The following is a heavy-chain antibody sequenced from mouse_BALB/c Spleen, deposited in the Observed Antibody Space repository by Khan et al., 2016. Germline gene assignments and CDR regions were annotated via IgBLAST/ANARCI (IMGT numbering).Heavy chain of an antibody. CDR3: ARPVGGAMDY. D-gene: IGHD3-3*01. CDR2: ISNGGGST. J-gene: IGHJ4*01. Sequence: EVELVESGGGLVQPGGSLKLSCAASGFTFSSYTMSWVRQTPEKRLEWVAYISNGGGSTYYPDTVKGRFTISRDNATNTLYLQMSSLQSEDTAMYYCARPVGGAMDYWGQGTSVTVSS. CDR1: GFTFSSYT. V-gene: IGHV5-12-2*01.